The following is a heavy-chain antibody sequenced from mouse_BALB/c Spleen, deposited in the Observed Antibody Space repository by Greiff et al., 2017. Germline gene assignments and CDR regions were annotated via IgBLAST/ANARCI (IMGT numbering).Heavy chain of an antibody. J-gene: IGHJ3*01. CDR1: GYTFTSYT. CDR3: ARIYYGSSYGFAY. D-gene: IGHD1-1*01. CDR2: INPSSGYT. V-gene: IGHV1-4*02. Sequence: QVQLQQSAAELARPGASVKMSCKASGYTFTSYTMHWVKQRPGQGLEWIGYINPSSGYTEYNQKFKDKTTLTADKSSSTAYMQLSSLTSEDSAVYYCARIYYGSSYGFAYWGQGTLVTVSA.